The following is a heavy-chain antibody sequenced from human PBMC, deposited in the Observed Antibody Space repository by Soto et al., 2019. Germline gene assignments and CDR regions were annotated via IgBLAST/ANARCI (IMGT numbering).Heavy chain of an antibody. CDR2: INHSGST. CDR1: GGSFSGYY. V-gene: IGHV4-34*01. D-gene: IGHD3-22*01. J-gene: IGHJ4*02. Sequence: SETLSLTCAVYGGSFSGYYWSWIRQPPGKGLEWIGEINHSGSTNYNPSLKSRVTISVDTSKNQFSLKLSSVTAADTAVYYCARVRYYYDSSGYLYWGQGTLVT. CDR3: ARVRYYYDSSGYLY.